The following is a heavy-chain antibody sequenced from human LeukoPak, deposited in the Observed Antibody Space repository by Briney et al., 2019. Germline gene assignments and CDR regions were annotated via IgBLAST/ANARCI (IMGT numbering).Heavy chain of an antibody. V-gene: IGHV4-59*01. CDR3: ARHANSYGSVWFDP. CDR1: GGSISSYY. Sequence: SETLSLTCTVSGGSISSYYWSWIRQPPGKGLEWIGYIYYSGSTNYNPSLKSRVTISVDTSKNQFSLKLSSVTAADTAVYYCARHANSYGSVWFDPWGQGTLVTVSS. CDR2: IYYSGST. J-gene: IGHJ5*02. D-gene: IGHD5-18*01.